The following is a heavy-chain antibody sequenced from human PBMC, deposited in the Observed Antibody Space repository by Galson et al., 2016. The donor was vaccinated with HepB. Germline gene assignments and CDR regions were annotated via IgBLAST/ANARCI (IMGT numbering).Heavy chain of an antibody. CDR1: GYTFTGYY. D-gene: IGHD2-21*02. V-gene: IGHV1-2*02. CDR2: INPNSGGP. CDR3: ARVRSSVVTGDRRADKPQYFQH. Sequence: SVKVSCKASGYTFTGYYMHWVRQAPGQGLEWMGWINPNSGGPNYAQKFQGRVTMTRDTSISTAYMELIRLRSDDTAVIYCARVRSSVVTGDRRADKPQYFQHWGQGTLVTVSS. J-gene: IGHJ1*01.